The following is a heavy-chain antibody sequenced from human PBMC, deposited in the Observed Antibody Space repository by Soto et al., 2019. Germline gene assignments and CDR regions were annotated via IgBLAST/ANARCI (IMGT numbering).Heavy chain of an antibody. CDR1: GFMFSNWA. CDR2: ISGSGGST. V-gene: IGHV3-23*01. Sequence: PGGALRLSWTGSGFMFSNWAMNWVRQAPGKGLEWVAAISGSGGSTYYADSVKGRFTISRDNSKNTVSLQMNSLTAEDTAVYFCAKMSLWFGELFTYYFDYWGQGTLVTVSS. J-gene: IGHJ4*02. D-gene: IGHD3-10*01. CDR3: AKMSLWFGELFTYYFDY.